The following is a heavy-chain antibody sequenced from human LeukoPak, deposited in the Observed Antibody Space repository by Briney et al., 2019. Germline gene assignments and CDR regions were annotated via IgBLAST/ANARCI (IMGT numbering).Heavy chain of an antibody. CDR2: ISYDGSNK. V-gene: IGHV3-30*18. CDR3: AKSGYYYYMDV. Sequence: GGSLRLSCAASGFTFSSYGMHWVRQAPGKGLEWVAVISYDGSNKYYADSVKGRFTISRDNSNNSVYLQMNSLRTEDTALYYCAKSGYYYYMDVWGKGTTVTVSS. J-gene: IGHJ6*03. CDR1: GFTFSSYG. D-gene: IGHD6-25*01.